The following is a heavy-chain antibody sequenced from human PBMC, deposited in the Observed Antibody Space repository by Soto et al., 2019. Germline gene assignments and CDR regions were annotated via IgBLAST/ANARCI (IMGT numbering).Heavy chain of an antibody. CDR3: AVGGSGYVWVNEF. Sequence: QEQLVQSGAEVKKPGSSVKVSCKASGGIFSSYAISWVRQAPGPGLEWMGGIIPIFGTANYAQKFQGRVTITADEATNTAYMDLSSLQSEDTAIYYCAVGGSGYVWVNEFWGQGTLGTVAS. CDR2: IIPIFGTA. CDR1: GGIFSSYA. D-gene: IGHD3-22*01. J-gene: IGHJ4*02. V-gene: IGHV1-69*01.